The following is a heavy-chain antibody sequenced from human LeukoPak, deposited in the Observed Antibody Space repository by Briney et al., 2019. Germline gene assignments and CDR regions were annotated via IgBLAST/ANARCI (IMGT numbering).Heavy chain of an antibody. CDR2: ISGSGADT. CDR1: GFTFSSYA. Sequence: PGGSLRLSCAASGFTFSSYAMTWVRQAPGKGLECVSAISGSGADTYYADSVKGRFTISRDNSKITVYLQMNSLRAEDTAVYYCAKPHYSGSGSYSWEDYWGQGTLVTVSS. J-gene: IGHJ4*02. D-gene: IGHD3-10*01. V-gene: IGHV3-23*01. CDR3: AKPHYSGSGSYSWEDY.